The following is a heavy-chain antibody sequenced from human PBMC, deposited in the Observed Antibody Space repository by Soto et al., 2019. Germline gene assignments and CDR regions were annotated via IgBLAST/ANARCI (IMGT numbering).Heavy chain of an antibody. CDR3: ARALPVAKGGFDP. D-gene: IGHD2-2*01. CDR2: IYTAGGT. V-gene: IGHV3-53*02. J-gene: IGHJ5*02. Sequence: EVQLVETGGGLIQPGGSLRLSCAASGFTVSNTYMTWVRQPPGKGLECVSVIYTAGGTNYADSVKGRFISSRDNSKTTLYLQMNSLRSEDTDVYYCARALPVAKGGFDPWGQGTLVTVSS. CDR1: GFTVSNTY.